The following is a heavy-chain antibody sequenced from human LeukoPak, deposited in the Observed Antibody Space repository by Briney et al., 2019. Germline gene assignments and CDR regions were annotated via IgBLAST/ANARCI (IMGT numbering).Heavy chain of an antibody. CDR2: IYHSGST. CDR3: ARNPPFIAARTYYFDY. Sequence: SSETLSLTCAVSGYSIGSGYYWGWIRQPPGKGLEWIGSIYHSGSTYYNPSLNSRVTISVDTSKNQFSLKLSSVTAADTAVYYCARNPPFIAARTYYFDYWGQGTLVTV. V-gene: IGHV4-38-2*01. D-gene: IGHD6-6*01. J-gene: IGHJ4*02. CDR1: GYSIGSGYY.